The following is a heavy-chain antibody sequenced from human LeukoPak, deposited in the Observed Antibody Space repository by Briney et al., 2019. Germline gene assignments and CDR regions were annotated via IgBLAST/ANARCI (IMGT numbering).Heavy chain of an antibody. D-gene: IGHD4-17*01. CDR3: ARTTATTFDY. CDR2: IYYSGST. CDR1: GGSISSYY. V-gene: IGHV4-59*01. J-gene: IGHJ4*02. Sequence: SETLSLTCTVSGGSISSYYWSWIRQPPGKGLEWIGYIYYSGSTNYNPSLKSRVTISVDTSKNQFSLKLSSVTAADTAVYYCARTTATTFDYWGQGTLVTVSS.